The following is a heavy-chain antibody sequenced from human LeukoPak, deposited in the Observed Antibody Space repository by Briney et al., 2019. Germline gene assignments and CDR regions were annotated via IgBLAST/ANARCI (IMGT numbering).Heavy chain of an antibody. V-gene: IGHV3-30*18. D-gene: IGHD2-2*01. CDR3: AKDRRIIVVVPAAINYYYGMDV. J-gene: IGHJ6*04. Sequence: PGRSLRLSCAASGFTFSSYGMHWVRQAPGKGLEWVAVISYDGSNKYYADSVKGRFTISRDNSKKKLYLQMNSLRAEDTAVYYCAKDRRIIVVVPAAINYYYGMDVWGKGTTVTVSS. CDR2: ISYDGSNK. CDR1: GFTFSSYG.